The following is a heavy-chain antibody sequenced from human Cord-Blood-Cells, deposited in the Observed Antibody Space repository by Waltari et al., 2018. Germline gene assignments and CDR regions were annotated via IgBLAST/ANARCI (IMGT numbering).Heavy chain of an antibody. Sequence: QVLLQESGPGLVKPSETLSLTCTVSGYSISSGYYWGWIRQPPGKGLEWIGSIYHSGSTYYNPSLKSRVTISVDTSKNQFSLKLSSVTAADTAVYYCASGVVVPANYWFDPWGQGTLVTVSS. CDR2: IYHSGST. CDR3: ASGVVVPANYWFDP. V-gene: IGHV4-38-2*02. CDR1: GYSISSGYY. J-gene: IGHJ5*02. D-gene: IGHD2-2*01.